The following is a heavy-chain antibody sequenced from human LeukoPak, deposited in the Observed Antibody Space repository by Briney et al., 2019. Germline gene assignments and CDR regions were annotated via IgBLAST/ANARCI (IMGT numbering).Heavy chain of an antibody. Sequence: GGSLRLSCAASGFTFSSYAMHWVRQAPGKGLEWVAVISYDGSNKYYADSVKGRFTISRDNSKNTLYLQMNSLRAEDTAVYYCARDYYDSSGYYYVSVPGTSLPPHGDYWGQGTLVTVSS. D-gene: IGHD3-22*01. CDR3: ARDYYDSSGYYYVSVPGTSLPPHGDY. J-gene: IGHJ4*02. CDR1: GFTFSSYA. CDR2: ISYDGSNK. V-gene: IGHV3-30*04.